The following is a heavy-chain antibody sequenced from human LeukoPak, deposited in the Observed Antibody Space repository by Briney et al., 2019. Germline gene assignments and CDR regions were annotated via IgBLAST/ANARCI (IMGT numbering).Heavy chain of an antibody. CDR2: ISYDGSYK. Sequence: GGSLRLSCAASEFTFSTYGMHWVRQAPGKGLGWVAVISYDGSYKFYADSVKGRFTISRDNSKSMLYLQMNSLRAEDTAVYYCAKDRYSGLNTIDYWGQGTLVTVAS. V-gene: IGHV3-30*18. D-gene: IGHD6-13*01. CDR3: AKDRYSGLNTIDY. CDR1: EFTFSTYG. J-gene: IGHJ4*02.